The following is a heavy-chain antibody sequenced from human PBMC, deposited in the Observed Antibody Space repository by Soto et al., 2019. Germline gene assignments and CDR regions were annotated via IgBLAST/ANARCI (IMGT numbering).Heavy chain of an antibody. CDR2: MNHNSGNT. Sequence: ASVQVSCKASGYTFTSYDINWVRQATGQGLEWMGWMNHNSGNTGYAQKFQGRDTMTRNTSISTAYMELSSLRSEDTAVYYCARGSIAVAGQDYGMDVWGQGTTVTVSS. D-gene: IGHD6-19*01. CDR3: ARGSIAVAGQDYGMDV. CDR1: GYTFTSYD. J-gene: IGHJ6*02. V-gene: IGHV1-8*01.